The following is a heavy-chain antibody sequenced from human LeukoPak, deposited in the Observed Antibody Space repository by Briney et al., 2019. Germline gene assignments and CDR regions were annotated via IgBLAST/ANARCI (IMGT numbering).Heavy chain of an antibody. D-gene: IGHD3-3*01. CDR2: INPNSGGT. Sequence: ASVKVSCKASGYTFTGYYMHWVRQAPGQGLEWMGWINPNSGGTNYAQKFQGRVTMTRDTSISTAYMELSRLRSDDTAVYYCARGPSIFGVVITNYYYYYYMDVWGKGTTVTVSS. CDR3: ARGPSIFGVVITNYYYYYYMDV. V-gene: IGHV1-2*02. CDR1: GYTFTGYY. J-gene: IGHJ6*03.